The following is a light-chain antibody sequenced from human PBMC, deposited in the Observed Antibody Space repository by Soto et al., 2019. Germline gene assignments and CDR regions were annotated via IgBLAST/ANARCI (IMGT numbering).Light chain of an antibody. J-gene: IGKJ1*01. CDR1: QSVLYSSNNKNY. CDR3: QQYYSTNT. Sequence: DIVMTQSPDSLAVSLGERATINCKSSQSVLYSSNNKNYLAWYQQKPGQPPKLLIYWASTRESGVPDRFSGSGSGTDFTLTISSLQAEDVAVYYCQQYYSTNTFGQRTKVEIK. V-gene: IGKV4-1*01. CDR2: WAS.